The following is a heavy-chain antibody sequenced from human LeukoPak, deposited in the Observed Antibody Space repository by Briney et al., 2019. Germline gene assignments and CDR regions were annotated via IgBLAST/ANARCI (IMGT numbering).Heavy chain of an antibody. J-gene: IGHJ5*02. CDR2: MSYSGRT. CDR3: ARSPQGTATTANWLDP. V-gene: IGHV4-39*07. Sequence: SETLSLTCTASGGSISSSSYYWGWIRQPPGKGLEWIGSMSYSGRTYYNPSLKTRVTVSLDTSKNQFSLNLISVTAADTAVYYCARSPQGTATTANWLDPWGQGTLVTVSS. CDR1: GGSISSSSYY. D-gene: IGHD4-17*01.